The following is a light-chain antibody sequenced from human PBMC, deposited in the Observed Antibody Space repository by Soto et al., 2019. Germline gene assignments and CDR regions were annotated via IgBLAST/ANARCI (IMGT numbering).Light chain of an antibody. CDR3: DSYSATSTVL. V-gene: IGLV2-8*01. CDR1: TSDIGGYNY. CDR2: DIN. J-gene: IGLJ2*01. Sequence: QSALTQPPSASGSTGQSVTISCTGTTSDIGGYNYVSWFQQHPGKAPKLIIFDINKRPSGVPDRFSGSKSGSTASLTVSGLQAEDEADYYCDSYSATSTVLFGGGTKLTVL.